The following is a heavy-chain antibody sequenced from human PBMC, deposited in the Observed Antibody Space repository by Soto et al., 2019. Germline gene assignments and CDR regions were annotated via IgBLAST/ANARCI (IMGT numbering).Heavy chain of an antibody. CDR3: ARGETGVDDAFDI. J-gene: IGHJ3*02. CDR1: GYIFTGYC. V-gene: IGHV1-2*04. CDR2: INPKSGGL. D-gene: IGHD7-27*01. Sequence: QVRLVQSGAEVKKPGASVKVSCKASGYIFTGYCIHWVRQAPGQGLEWMGWINPKSGGLKYAQKFQGWVTMTRDKSISTAYMDLNRLRSDDTAVYFCARGETGVDDAFDIWGQGTMVTVSA.